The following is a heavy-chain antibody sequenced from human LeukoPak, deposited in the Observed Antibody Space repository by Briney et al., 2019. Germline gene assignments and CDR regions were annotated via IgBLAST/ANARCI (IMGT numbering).Heavy chain of an antibody. CDR2: ISSSSSTI. CDR3: ARDFLEDDY. J-gene: IGHJ4*02. CDR1: GFTFSNYN. Sequence: PGGSLRLSCAASGFTFSNYNMKWVRQARGKGREWVSYISSSSSTIHYTESVKGRFTISRDNARNSLYLQMNSLIAEDTAVYYCARDFLEDDYWGQGTLVTVSS. V-gene: IGHV3-48*01. D-gene: IGHD3-3*01.